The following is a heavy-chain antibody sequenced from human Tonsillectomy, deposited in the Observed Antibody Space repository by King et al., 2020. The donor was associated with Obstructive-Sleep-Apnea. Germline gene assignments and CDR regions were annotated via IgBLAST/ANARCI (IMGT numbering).Heavy chain of an antibody. CDR1: TFMFSNYW. D-gene: IGHD3-10*01. V-gene: IGHV3-7*01. CDR2: IKQDGRDK. J-gene: IGHJ4*02. CDR3: ARGYWSFDS. Sequence: QLVQSGGGLVQSGGSLRLSCVGSTFMFSNYWMNCVCQAPGKGLEWVASIKQDGRDKYYVDSVTGRFTISRDNAKKSLYLQMNSLRAEDTAVYYCARGYWSFDSWGQGTLVTVSS.